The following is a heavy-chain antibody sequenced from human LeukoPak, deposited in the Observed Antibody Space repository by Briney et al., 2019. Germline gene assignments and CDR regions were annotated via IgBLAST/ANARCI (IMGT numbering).Heavy chain of an antibody. CDR2: IYHSGST. CDR1: GDSISSYY. CDR3: ARHGRLEDFDY. D-gene: IGHD2-15*01. Sequence: SETLSLTCTVSGDSISSYYWSWIRQPPGKGLEWIGHIYHSGSTNYSPSLKSRVTISIDTSKNQFSLKVSSVTAADTAMYYCARHGRLEDFDYWGQGTLVTVSS. V-gene: IGHV4-59*08. J-gene: IGHJ4*02.